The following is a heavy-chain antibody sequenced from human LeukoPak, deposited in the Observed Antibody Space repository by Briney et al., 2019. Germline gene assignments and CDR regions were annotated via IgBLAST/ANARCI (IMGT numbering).Heavy chain of an antibody. CDR3: ARPAYSGRSDGFDI. J-gene: IGHJ3*02. D-gene: IGHD1-26*01. CDR1: GYSFTNYW. V-gene: IGHV5-51*01. CDR2: IYPGDSDT. Sequence: GESLKISCKASGYSFTNYWIGWVRQMPGKGLEWMGIIYPGDSDTRYSPSFQGQVTIPADKSISTAYLQWSSLTASDTAMYYCARPAYSGRSDGFDIWGQGTMVTVSS.